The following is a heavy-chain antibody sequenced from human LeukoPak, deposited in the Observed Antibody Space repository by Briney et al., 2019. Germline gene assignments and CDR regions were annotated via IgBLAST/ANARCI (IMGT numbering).Heavy chain of an antibody. D-gene: IGHD6-19*01. J-gene: IGHJ6*02. Sequence: GGSLRLSCAASGFTFSSYWMSWVRQAPGKGLEWVSCISISSSYIYYADSVKGRFTISRDNAKNSLFLQMNSLRAEDTAVYYCARERIEYSSGRPSNYYGMDVWGQGTTVTVSS. CDR3: ARERIEYSSGRPSNYYGMDV. V-gene: IGHV3-21*01. CDR1: GFTFSSYW. CDR2: ISISSSYI.